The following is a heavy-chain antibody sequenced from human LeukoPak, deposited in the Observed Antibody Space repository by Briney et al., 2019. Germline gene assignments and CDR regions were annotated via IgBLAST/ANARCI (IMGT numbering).Heavy chain of an antibody. Sequence: QPGGSLRLSCAASGLTFSSYGMHWVRHAPGKGLEWGAFIRYYGSNKYYADSVKGRFTISRDNSKNTLYLQMNSLRAEDTAVYYCAKEQDDYVWGSLQKHFDYWGQGTLVTVSS. J-gene: IGHJ4*02. D-gene: IGHD3-16*01. V-gene: IGHV3-30*02. CDR1: GLTFSSYG. CDR3: AKEQDDYVWGSLQKHFDY. CDR2: IRYYGSNK.